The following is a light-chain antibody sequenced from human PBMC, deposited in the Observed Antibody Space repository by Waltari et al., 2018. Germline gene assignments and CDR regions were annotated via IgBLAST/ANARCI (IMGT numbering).Light chain of an antibody. Sequence: EIVVTQSPATLSVSPGERVTLSCRASQNVGTSLAWYQQKPGQTPRLRIFGAYSRASGFPARFSGSGSETDFTLAISSLQSEDFAVYYCQQYEDWPRHSFGGGTKVQIE. CDR1: QNVGTS. CDR2: GAY. V-gene: IGKV3-15*01. CDR3: QQYEDWPRHS. J-gene: IGKJ4*01.